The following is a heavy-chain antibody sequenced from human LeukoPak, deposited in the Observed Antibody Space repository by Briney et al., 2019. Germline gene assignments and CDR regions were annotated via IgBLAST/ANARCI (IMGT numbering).Heavy chain of an antibody. Sequence: SETLSLTCTVSGGSISSSSYYWGWIRQPPGKGLEWIGSIYYSGSTYYNPSLKSRVTISVDTSKNQFSLKPSSVTAADTAVYYCAGMIAAAGYFDYWGQGTLVTVSS. CDR2: IYYSGST. CDR1: GGSISSSSYY. D-gene: IGHD6-13*01. CDR3: AGMIAAAGYFDY. J-gene: IGHJ4*02. V-gene: IGHV4-39*01.